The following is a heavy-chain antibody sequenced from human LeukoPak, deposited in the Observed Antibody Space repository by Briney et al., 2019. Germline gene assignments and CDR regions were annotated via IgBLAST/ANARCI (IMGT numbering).Heavy chain of an antibody. J-gene: IGHJ3*02. V-gene: IGHV1-24*01. CDR3: ATLNTMADAFDI. Sequence: GASVKVSCKVSGYTLTELSMHWVRQAPGKGLEWMGGFDPEDGETIYAQKFQGRVTMTEGTSTDTAYMELSSLRSEDTAVYYCATLNTMADAFDIWGQGTMVTVSS. D-gene: IGHD3-10*01. CDR1: GYTLTELS. CDR2: FDPEDGET.